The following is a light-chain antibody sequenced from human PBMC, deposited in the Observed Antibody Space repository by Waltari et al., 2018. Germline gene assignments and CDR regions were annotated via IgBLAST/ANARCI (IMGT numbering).Light chain of an antibody. V-gene: IGKV4-1*01. J-gene: IGKJ2*01. CDR1: QSVLYSSNNKNY. CDR2: WAS. Sequence: DIVMTQSPDSLAVSLGERVTINCKSSQSVLYSSNNKNYLAWYQQKPGQPPKLLIYWASTRESGVPDRFSGSGSGTDFTLTISSLQAEDVAVYYCQQYYSTQTFGQGTKLEIK. CDR3: QQYYSTQT.